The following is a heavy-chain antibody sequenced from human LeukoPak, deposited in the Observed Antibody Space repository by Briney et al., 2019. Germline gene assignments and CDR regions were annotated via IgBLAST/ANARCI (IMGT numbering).Heavy chain of an antibody. J-gene: IGHJ4*02. D-gene: IGHD3-10*01. V-gene: IGHV4-34*01. Sequence: PSETLSLTCAVYGASFSGYYWSWLRQPPGNGWEWIGEINHSRSSNYNPSLKSGVTMSVDTSKNLFYVKLSSRTAADTAVYYCAIRMVWGVIKYWGQGSLVTVYS. CDR1: GASFSGYY. CDR2: INHSRSS. CDR3: AIRMVWGVIKY.